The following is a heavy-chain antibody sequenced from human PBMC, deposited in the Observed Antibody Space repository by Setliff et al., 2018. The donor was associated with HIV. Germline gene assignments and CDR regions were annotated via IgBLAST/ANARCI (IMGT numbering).Heavy chain of an antibody. Sequence: PSETLSLTCDVSGFSISSRYYWGWIRQSPGKGLEWIGNIYHTGSSYYNPSLNDRATISLDTSKNQFSLKLNSVTAADTAVYYCARAYYYDSSGYIFFPGLPDYWGQGTLVTVSS. CDR1: GFSISSRYY. CDR2: IYHTGSS. V-gene: IGHV4-38-2*01. CDR3: ARAYYYDSSGYIFFPGLPDY. D-gene: IGHD3-22*01. J-gene: IGHJ4*02.